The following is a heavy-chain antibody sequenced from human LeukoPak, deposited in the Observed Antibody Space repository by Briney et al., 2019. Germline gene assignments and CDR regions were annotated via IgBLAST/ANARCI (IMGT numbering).Heavy chain of an antibody. CDR3: ARGGVGYMWFGELWAFDI. D-gene: IGHD3-10*01. J-gene: IGHJ3*02. V-gene: IGHV4-59*01. CDR1: GGSISSYY. Sequence: SETLSLTCTVSGGSISSYYWSWIRQPPGKGLEWIGYIYYSGSTNYNPSLKSRVTISVDTSKNQFSLKLSSVTAADTAVYYCARGGVGYMWFGELWAFDIWGQGTVVTVSS. CDR2: IYYSGST.